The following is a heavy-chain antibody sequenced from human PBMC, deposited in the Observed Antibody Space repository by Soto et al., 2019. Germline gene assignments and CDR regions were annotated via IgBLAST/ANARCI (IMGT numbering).Heavy chain of an antibody. Sequence: GSLRLSCAASGFTFSSYWMSWVRQAPGKGLEWVANIKQDGSEKYYVDSVKGRFTISRDNAKNSLYLQMNSLRAEDTAVYYCARADCSSTSCYTGAFDIWGQGTMVTVSS. D-gene: IGHD2-2*02. V-gene: IGHV3-7*01. CDR1: GFTFSSYW. J-gene: IGHJ3*02. CDR2: IKQDGSEK. CDR3: ARADCSSTSCYTGAFDI.